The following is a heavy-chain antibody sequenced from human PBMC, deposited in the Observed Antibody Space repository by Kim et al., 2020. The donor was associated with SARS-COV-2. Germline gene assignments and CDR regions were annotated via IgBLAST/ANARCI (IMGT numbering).Heavy chain of an antibody. V-gene: IGHV4-34*01. J-gene: IGHJ4*02. CDR3: ARGRWLQRALDY. Sequence: NYNPSLKSRVTISVDASKNQFSLKLSSVTAADTAVYYCARGRWLQRALDYWGQGTLVTVSS. D-gene: IGHD5-12*01.